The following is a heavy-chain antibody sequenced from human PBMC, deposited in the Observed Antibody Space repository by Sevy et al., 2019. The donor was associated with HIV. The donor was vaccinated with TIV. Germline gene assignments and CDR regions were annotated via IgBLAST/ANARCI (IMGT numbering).Heavy chain of an antibody. J-gene: IGHJ5*02. CDR1: GANITRGNYY. CDR3: ARDIFFRNSDTYNNGWFGSQWFDP. Sequence: SETLSLTCTVSGANITRGNYYWSWIRQSAGKGLEWIGRSFFTGTTQYNPSFKSRVSMSLDTSRNQLSLRLTSVTAADTALYYCARDIFFRNSDTYNNGWFGSQWFDPWGQGILVTVSS. D-gene: IGHD6-19*01. V-gene: IGHV4-61*02. CDR2: SFFTGTT.